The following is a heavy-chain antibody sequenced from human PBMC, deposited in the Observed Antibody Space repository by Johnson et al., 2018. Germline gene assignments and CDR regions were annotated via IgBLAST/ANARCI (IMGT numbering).Heavy chain of an antibody. V-gene: IGHV3-30*03. CDR3: VRDGKKNSNGYVTDCPH. CDR1: GFTFSSYG. CDR2: ISYDGSNK. D-gene: IGHD5-18*01. J-gene: IGHJ1*01. Sequence: QVQLVQSGGGVVQXGRSLRLSCAASGFTFSSYGMHWVRQAPGKGLEWVAVISYDGSNKYYADSVKGRFTISRDNSKNTVWLQMNSLRAEDTAVYYCVRDGKKNSNGYVTDCPHWGQGTLVTVSS.